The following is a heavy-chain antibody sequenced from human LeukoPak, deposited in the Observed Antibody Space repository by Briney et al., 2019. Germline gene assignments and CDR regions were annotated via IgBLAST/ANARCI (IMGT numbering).Heavy chain of an antibody. CDR3: AKLEVGYYDSSGYLGGFDY. D-gene: IGHD3-22*01. CDR2: ISWNSGSI. J-gene: IGHJ4*02. V-gene: IGHV3-9*01. Sequence: GRSLRLSCAASGFTFDDYAMPWVRQAPGKGLEWVSGISWNSGSIGYADSVKGRFTISRDNAKNSLYLQMNSLRAEDTALYYCAKLEVGYYDSSGYLGGFDYWGQGTLVTVSS. CDR1: GFTFDDYA.